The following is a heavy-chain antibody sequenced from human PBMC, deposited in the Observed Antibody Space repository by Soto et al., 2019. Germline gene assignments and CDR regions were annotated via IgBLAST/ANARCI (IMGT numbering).Heavy chain of an antibody. Sequence: ASVKVSCKVSGYTLTELSMHWVRQAPGKGLEWMGGFDPEDGETIYAQKFQGRVTMTEDTSTDTAYMELRSLRSDDTAVYYCASQITIFGVVPDAFDIWGQGTTVTVSS. D-gene: IGHD3-3*01. CDR3: ASQITIFGVVPDAFDI. CDR2: FDPEDGET. CDR1: GYTLTELS. J-gene: IGHJ3*02. V-gene: IGHV1-24*01.